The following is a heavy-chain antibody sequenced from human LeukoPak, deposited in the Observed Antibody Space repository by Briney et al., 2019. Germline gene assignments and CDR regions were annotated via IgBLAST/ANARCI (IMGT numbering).Heavy chain of an antibody. CDR3: ARVLGRSSGWYPFYY. CDR2: INSDGSST. Sequence: PGGSLRLSCAASGFTFSSYWMHWVRQAPGKGLVWVSRINSDGSSTSYADSVKGRFTISRDNAKNTLYLQMNSLRAEDTAVYYCARVLGRSSGWYPFYYWGQGTLVTVSS. J-gene: IGHJ4*02. D-gene: IGHD6-19*01. V-gene: IGHV3-74*01. CDR1: GFTFSSYW.